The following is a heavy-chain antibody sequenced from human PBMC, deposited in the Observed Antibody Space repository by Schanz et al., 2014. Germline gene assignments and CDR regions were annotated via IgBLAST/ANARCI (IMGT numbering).Heavy chain of an antibody. V-gene: IGHV3-74*02. CDR2: VSRDGSET. J-gene: IGHJ6*02. CDR1: GFSVSTNY. CDR3: ARGASRDYFAMDV. Sequence: EVQLVESGGGLIQPGGSLRLSCAVSGFSVSTNYMSWARQAPGKGLLWVSRVSRDGSETTYVDSVRGRFTISRDTAKNTVFLQMNNLRAEDTAVYYCARGASRDYFAMDVWGQGTTVTVSS.